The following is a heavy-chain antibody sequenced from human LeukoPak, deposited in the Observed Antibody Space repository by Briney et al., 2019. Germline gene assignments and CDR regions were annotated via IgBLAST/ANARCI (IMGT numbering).Heavy chain of an antibody. Sequence: SETLSFTCTVSGGSISSSSYYWGWIRQPPGKGLEWIGSTYYSGSTYYNPSLKSRVTISVDTSKNQFSLKLSSVTAADTAVYYCARGGALSGDYWGQGTLVTVSS. J-gene: IGHJ4*02. V-gene: IGHV4-39*07. CDR1: GGSISSSSYY. CDR3: ARGGALSGDY. D-gene: IGHD3-10*01. CDR2: TYYSGST.